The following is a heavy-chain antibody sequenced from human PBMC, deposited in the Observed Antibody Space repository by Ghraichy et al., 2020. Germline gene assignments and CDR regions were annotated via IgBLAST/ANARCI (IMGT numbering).Heavy chain of an antibody. D-gene: IGHD2-15*01. J-gene: IGHJ6*02. Sequence: LSLTCAASGFIFSYYGMHWVRQAPGKGLEWVATISYDGSEKYYADSAKGRFIISRDSSKNTVNLQMNNLRPEDTAIYYCAKDSRKYCSAGTCYAQIVDVWDQGTTVSVSS. CDR1: GFIFSYYG. CDR3: AKDSRKYCSAGTCYAQIVDV. V-gene: IGHV3-30*18. CDR2: ISYDGSEK.